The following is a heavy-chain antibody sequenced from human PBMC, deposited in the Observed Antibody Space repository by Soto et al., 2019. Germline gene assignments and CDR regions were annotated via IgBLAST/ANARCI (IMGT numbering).Heavy chain of an antibody. CDR3: ASPSHRYYDILTGYYEDYYYGMDV. J-gene: IGHJ6*02. CDR2: IDPSDSYT. Sequence: GESLKISCKGSGYSFTSYWISWVRQMPGKGLEWMGRIDPSDSYTNYSPSFQGHVTISADKSISTAYLQWSSLKASDTAMYYCASPSHRYYDILTGYYEDYYYGMDVWGQGTTVTVSS. V-gene: IGHV5-10-1*01. D-gene: IGHD3-9*01. CDR1: GYSFTSYW.